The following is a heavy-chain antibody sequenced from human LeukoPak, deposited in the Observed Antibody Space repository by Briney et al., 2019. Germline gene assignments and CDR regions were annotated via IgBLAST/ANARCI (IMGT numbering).Heavy chain of an antibody. D-gene: IGHD7-27*01. CDR3: ARTHKTGDRTLYYFDY. Sequence: GSGPARLKPTQTLTLTHTFSGYSVSTSGMCVSWIRQPPGKALEWLPRNDWDDDKYYSTSLKTRLTIYKDTSKNQVVLTMTNMDPVDTATYYCARTHKTGDRTLYYFDYWGQGTLVTVSS. V-gene: IGHV2-70*11. CDR1: GYSVSTSGMC. CDR2: NDWDDDK. J-gene: IGHJ4*02.